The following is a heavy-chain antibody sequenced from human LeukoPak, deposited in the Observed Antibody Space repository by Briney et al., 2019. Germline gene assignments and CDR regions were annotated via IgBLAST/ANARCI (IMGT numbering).Heavy chain of an antibody. V-gene: IGHV1-18*01. CDR2: ISAFNGNT. Sequence: ASVKVSCKASGYIFNSYGISWVRQAPGQGLEWMGWISAFNGNTNYAQKFQGRVTMTTGTSTNTAYMELRSLSSDDTAVYFCARDPVGANGVFDYRGQGTLVTVSS. D-gene: IGHD1-26*01. CDR1: GYIFNSYG. J-gene: IGHJ4*02. CDR3: ARDPVGANGVFDY.